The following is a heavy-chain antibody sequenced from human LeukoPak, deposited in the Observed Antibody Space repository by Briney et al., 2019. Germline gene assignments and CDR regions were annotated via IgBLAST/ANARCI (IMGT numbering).Heavy chain of an antibody. CDR2: IYYSGST. J-gene: IGHJ4*02. D-gene: IGHD6-19*01. CDR1: GGSISSSSYY. Sequence: PSETLSLTCTVSGGSISSSSYYWGWIRQPPGKGLEWIGSIYYSGSTYYNPSLKSRVTISVDTSKNQFSLKLSSVTAADTAVYYCARHTHATPRSGWYYWGQGTLVTVSS. V-gene: IGHV4-39*01. CDR3: ARHTHATPRSGWYY.